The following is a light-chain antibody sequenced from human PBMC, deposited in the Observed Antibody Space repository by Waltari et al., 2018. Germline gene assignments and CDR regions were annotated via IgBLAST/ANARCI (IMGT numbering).Light chain of an antibody. CDR1: HSVDWY. J-gene: IGKJ4*01. V-gene: IGKV3-11*01. CDR2: DTS. CDR3: QQRRSWPLT. Sequence: EIVLTQSPATPSLSPGERATPSCRASHSVDWYLAWYQQRPGQPPRLLIYDTSNRAPGIPARFSGSGSDTDFTLTISSLEPEDFAVYYCQQRRSWPLTFGGGTKVEIE.